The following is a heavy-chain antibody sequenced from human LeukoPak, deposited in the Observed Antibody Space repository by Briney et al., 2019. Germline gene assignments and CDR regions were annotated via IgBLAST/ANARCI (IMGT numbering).Heavy chain of an antibody. Sequence: GGSPRLSCAASGFTFSSYAMSWVRQAPGKGLEWVSAISGSGGSTYYADSVKGRFTISRDNSKNTLYLQMNSLRAEDTAVYYCAKDGDDFWSGYYLTVLDYWGQGTLVTVSS. CDR3: AKDGDDFWSGYYLTVLDY. CDR1: GFTFSSYA. D-gene: IGHD3-3*01. CDR2: ISGSGGST. V-gene: IGHV3-23*01. J-gene: IGHJ4*02.